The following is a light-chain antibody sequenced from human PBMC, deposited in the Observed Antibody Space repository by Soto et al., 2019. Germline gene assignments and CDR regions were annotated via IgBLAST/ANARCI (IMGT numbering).Light chain of an antibody. Sequence: EIVLTQSPATLSLSPGERATLSCRASQSVSNYLAWYQQKPGQAPRLLIYDASNRATGIPARFSGSGSGTYFTPIISRLEAEDVAFYYWQQRIVWPRTFGRGTKVEIK. CDR3: QQRIVWPRT. J-gene: IGKJ1*01. V-gene: IGKV3-11*01. CDR2: DAS. CDR1: QSVSNY.